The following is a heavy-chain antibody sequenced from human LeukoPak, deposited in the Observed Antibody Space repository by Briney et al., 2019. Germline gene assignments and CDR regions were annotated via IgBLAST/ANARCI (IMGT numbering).Heavy chain of an antibody. Sequence: PSETLSLTCTVSGGSISSYYWSWIRQPPGKGLEWIGYIYYSGSTNYNPSLKSRVTISVDTSKNQFSLKLSSVTAEDTAVYYCARAEGLLWFGELLKGDWFDPWGQGTLVTVSS. D-gene: IGHD3-10*01. CDR2: IYYSGST. CDR1: GGSISSYY. V-gene: IGHV4-59*01. J-gene: IGHJ5*02. CDR3: ARAEGLLWFGELLKGDWFDP.